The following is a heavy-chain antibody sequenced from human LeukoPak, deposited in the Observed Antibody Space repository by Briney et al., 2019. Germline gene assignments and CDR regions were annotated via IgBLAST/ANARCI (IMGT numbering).Heavy chain of an antibody. V-gene: IGHV3-64*01. J-gene: IGHJ4*02. CDR3: ARWVEGTTYFDY. CDR1: GFTFSSYA. Sequence: GGSLRLSCAASGFTFSSYAMHWVRQAPGKGLEYVSAISSNGGSTYYANSVKGRFTISRDNSKNTLYLQMGSLRAEDMAVYYCARWVEGTTYFDYWGQGTMVTVSS. CDR2: ISSNGGST. D-gene: IGHD1-1*01.